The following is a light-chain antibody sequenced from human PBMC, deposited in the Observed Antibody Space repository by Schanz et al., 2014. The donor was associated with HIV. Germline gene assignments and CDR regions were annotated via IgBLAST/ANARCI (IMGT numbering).Light chain of an antibody. CDR2: DVN. J-gene: IGLJ2*01. CDR1: SSDVGAYKY. V-gene: IGLV2-14*03. CDR3: ASYTTNRTMT. Sequence: QSVLTQPASVSGPPGQSITFSCTGTSSDVGAYKYVSWYQQHPGEAPKLMIFDVNSRPSGVSDRFSGSKSGNTASLTISGLQTDDEGDYYCASYTTNRTMTFGGGTKLTVL.